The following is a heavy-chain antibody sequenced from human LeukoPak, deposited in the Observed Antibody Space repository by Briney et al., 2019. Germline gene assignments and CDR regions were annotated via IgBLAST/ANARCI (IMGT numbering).Heavy chain of an antibody. V-gene: IGHV3-74*01. CDR1: GFTFSAYW. J-gene: IGHJ4*02. D-gene: IGHD2-21*01. CDR2: INTDGSST. CDR3: ARGAGIGDY. Sequence: GGSLRLSCAASGFTFSAYWMHWVRHAPGKGLVWVSRINTDGSSTSYADYVKGRFTISRDNAKNTLFLQMNSLRAEDTAVYYCARGAGIGDYWGQGGLVTVSS.